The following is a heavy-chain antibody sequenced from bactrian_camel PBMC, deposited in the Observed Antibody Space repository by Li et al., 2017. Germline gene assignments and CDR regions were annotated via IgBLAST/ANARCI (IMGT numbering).Heavy chain of an antibody. CDR2: IDSDGRT. CDR3: AADSAVVPGEELLPDLNY. Sequence: HVQLVESGGGPVQPGGSLRLSCAASGYSDPSNCLGWFRQAPGKEREEVATIDSDGRTSYADSVKGRFTISQDKAKDTLYLQMNNLSPEDTAMYYCAADSAVVPGEELLPDLNYWGQGTQVTVS. CDR1: GYSDPSNC. J-gene: IGHJ4*01. V-gene: IGHV3S53*01. D-gene: IGHD6*01.